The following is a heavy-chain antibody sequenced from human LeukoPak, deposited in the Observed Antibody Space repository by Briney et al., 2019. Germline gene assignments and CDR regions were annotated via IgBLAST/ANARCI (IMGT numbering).Heavy chain of an antibody. CDR1: GFTFSTSG. CDR2: ISGSGGTP. V-gene: IGHV3-23*01. D-gene: IGHD3-3*01. J-gene: IGHJ4*02. CDR3: AKTRGISISGVVPLCDY. Sequence: GGSLRLSCAASGFTFSTSGMTWVRQAPGKGLDWVSIISGSGGTPYYTGSVKVRFTISRDNSKNTLYLQMNSLRAEDTAVYYCAKTRGISISGVVPLCDYWGQGTLVTVSS.